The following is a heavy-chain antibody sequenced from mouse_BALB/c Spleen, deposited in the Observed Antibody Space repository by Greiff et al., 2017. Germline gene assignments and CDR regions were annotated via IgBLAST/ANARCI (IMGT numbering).Heavy chain of an antibody. CDR3: ARGLAYYGNLDY. J-gene: IGHJ2*01. D-gene: IGHD2-10*01. Sequence: EVKLVESGPGLVKPSQSLSLTCTVTGYSITSDYAWNWIRQFPGNKLEWMGYISYSGSTSYNPSLKSRISITRDTSKNQFFLQLNSVTTEDTATYYCARGLAYYGNLDYWGQGTTLTVSS. CDR1: GYSITSDYA. CDR2: ISYSGST. V-gene: IGHV3-2*02.